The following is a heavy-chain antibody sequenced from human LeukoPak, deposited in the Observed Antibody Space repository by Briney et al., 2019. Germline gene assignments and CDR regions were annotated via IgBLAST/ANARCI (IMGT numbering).Heavy chain of an antibody. Sequence: SETLSLTCTVSGGSISSYYWSWIRRPAGKGLEWIGRIYTSGSTNYNPSLKSRVTMSVDTSKNQFSLKLSSVTAADTAVYYCARPSIAPGPFDIWGQGTMVTVSS. J-gene: IGHJ3*02. CDR2: IYTSGST. V-gene: IGHV4-4*07. CDR1: GGSISSYY. CDR3: ARPSIAPGPFDI.